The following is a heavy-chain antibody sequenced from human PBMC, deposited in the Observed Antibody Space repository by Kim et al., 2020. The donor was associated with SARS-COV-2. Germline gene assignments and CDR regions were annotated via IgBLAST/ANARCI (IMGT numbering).Heavy chain of an antibody. CDR3: AGFEGELAFDI. V-gene: IGHV3-30-3*01. CDR1: GFTFSSYA. D-gene: IGHD1-26*01. Sequence: GGSLRLSCAASGFTFSSYAMHWVRQAPGKGLEWVAVISYDGSNKYYADSVKGRFTISRDNSKNTLYLQMNSLRAEDTAVYYCAGFEGELAFDIWGQGTMV. CDR2: ISYDGSNK. J-gene: IGHJ3*02.